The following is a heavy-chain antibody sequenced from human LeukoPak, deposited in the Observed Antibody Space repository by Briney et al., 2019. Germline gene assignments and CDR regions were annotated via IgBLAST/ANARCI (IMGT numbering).Heavy chain of an antibody. J-gene: IGHJ5*02. CDR2: INHSGST. D-gene: IGHD3-3*01. V-gene: IGHV4-34*01. Sequence: SETLSLTCAVYGGSFSGYYWSWIRQPPGKGLEWIGEINHSGSTNYNPSLKSRVTISVDTSKNQFSLKLSSVTPADTAVYYCARGITIFGVVSVDPWGQGTLVTVSS. CDR1: GGSFSGYY. CDR3: ARGITIFGVVSVDP.